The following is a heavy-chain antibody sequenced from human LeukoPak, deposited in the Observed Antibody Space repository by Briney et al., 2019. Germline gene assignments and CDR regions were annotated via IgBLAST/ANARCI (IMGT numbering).Heavy chain of an antibody. CDR1: GGSISSHY. CDR3: ARDKTYCSTTSCYAGIGY. J-gene: IGHJ4*02. V-gene: IGHV4-59*11. D-gene: IGHD2-2*01. Sequence: SETLSLTCTVSGGSISSHYWSWIRQPPGKGLEWIGYIYYSGSTNYNPSLKSRVTISVDTSKNQFSLKLSSVTAADTAVYYCARDKTYCSTTSCYAGIGYWGQGTLVTVSS. CDR2: IYYSGST.